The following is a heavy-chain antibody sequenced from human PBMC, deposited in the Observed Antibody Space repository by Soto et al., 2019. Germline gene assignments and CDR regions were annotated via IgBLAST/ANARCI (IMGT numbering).Heavy chain of an antibody. CDR3: ARGMELRVHAFDL. CDR1: GGSFSGYY. J-gene: IGHJ3*01. CDR2: INHSGST. Sequence: PSETLSLTCAVYGGSFSGYYWSWIRQPPGKGLEWIGEINHSGSTNYNPSLKSRVTISVDTSKNQFSLKLSSVTAADTAVYYCARGMELRVHAFDLWGQGTMVTVSS. D-gene: IGHD1-7*01. V-gene: IGHV4-34*01.